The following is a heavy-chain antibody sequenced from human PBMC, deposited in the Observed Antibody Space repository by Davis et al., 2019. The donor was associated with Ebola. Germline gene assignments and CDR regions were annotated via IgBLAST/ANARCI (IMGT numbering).Heavy chain of an antibody. J-gene: IGHJ4*02. D-gene: IGHD3-16*02. Sequence: SVKVSCKASGGTFSSYAISWVRQAPGQGLEWMGGIIPIFGTANYAQKFQGRVTITADESTNTAYMELSSLRSEDTAVYYCARRMITFGGVIDTPFDYWGQGTLVTVSS. CDR3: ARRMITFGGVIDTPFDY. CDR1: GGTFSSYA. CDR2: IIPIFGTA. V-gene: IGHV1-69*13.